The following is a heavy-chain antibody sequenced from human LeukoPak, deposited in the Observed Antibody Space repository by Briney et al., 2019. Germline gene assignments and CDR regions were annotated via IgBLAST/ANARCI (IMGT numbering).Heavy chain of an antibody. CDR2: IYYSGST. Sequence: PSQTLSLTCTVSGGSISSGGYHWSWIRQHPGKGLEWIGYIYYSGSTYYNPSLKSRVTISVDTSKNQFSLKLSSVTAADTAVYYCARGMAFGGVSGPYTDYWGQGTLVTVSS. CDR3: ARGMAFGGVSGPYTDY. J-gene: IGHJ4*02. CDR1: GGSISSGGYH. D-gene: IGHD3-16*01. V-gene: IGHV4-31*03.